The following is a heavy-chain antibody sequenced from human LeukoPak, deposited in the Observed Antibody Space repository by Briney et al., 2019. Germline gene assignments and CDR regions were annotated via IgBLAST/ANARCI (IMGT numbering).Heavy chain of an antibody. CDR3: ARIAAALFI. V-gene: IGHV4-39*01. Sequence: PSETLSLTCTVSGGSIGSNHYSWGWIRQPPGKGLEWIASIYYSGSTYYNPSLKSRVTISVDTSRNQFSLKLSSVTAADTAVYHCARIAAALFIWGQGTLVTVSS. CDR1: GGSIGSNHYS. CDR2: IYYSGST. J-gene: IGHJ4*02. D-gene: IGHD6-13*01.